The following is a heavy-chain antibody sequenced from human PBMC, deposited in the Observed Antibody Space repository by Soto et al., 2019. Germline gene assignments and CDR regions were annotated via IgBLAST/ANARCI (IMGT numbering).Heavy chain of an antibody. J-gene: IGHJ4*02. CDR3: TRKSAFDD. Sequence: SQTLSLACAISGDSVSINSAAWNWIRQSPSRGLGWLGMTYYRSKWXXDYAVSVXXRITIDPDICXNQFSXQLSSVTPEDAAMSNSTRKSAFDDWGPGVLVT. CDR1: GDSVSINSAA. V-gene: IGHV6-1*01. CDR2: TYYRSKWXX.